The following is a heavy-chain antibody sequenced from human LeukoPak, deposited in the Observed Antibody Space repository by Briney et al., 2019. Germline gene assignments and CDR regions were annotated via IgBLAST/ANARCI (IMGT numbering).Heavy chain of an antibody. D-gene: IGHD3-22*01. CDR3: AHTHRADHDSSGYHSD. J-gene: IGHJ4*02. V-gene: IGHV2-5*02. CDR1: GFSLSTSGVG. CDR2: IYWDADK. Sequence: SGPTLVNPTQTLTLTCTFSGFSLSTSGVGVGWIRQPPGKALEWLALIYWDADKRYSPSLKSRLTITKDTSKDQVVLTMTNMDPVDTATYYCAHTHRADHDSSGYHSDWGQGTLVTVSS.